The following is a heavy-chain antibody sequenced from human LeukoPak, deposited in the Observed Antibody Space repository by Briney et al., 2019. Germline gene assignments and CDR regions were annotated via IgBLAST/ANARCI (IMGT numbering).Heavy chain of an antibody. D-gene: IGHD4-17*01. Sequence: SETLSLTCTVSGGSISSYYWSWIRQPPGKGLEWIGYIYYSGSTNYNPSLKSRVTISVDTSKNQFSLKLSSVTAADTAVYSCALLMDYGDYTVDYWGQGTLVTVSS. CDR3: ALLMDYGDYTVDY. J-gene: IGHJ4*02. V-gene: IGHV4-59*01. CDR2: IYYSGST. CDR1: GGSISSYY.